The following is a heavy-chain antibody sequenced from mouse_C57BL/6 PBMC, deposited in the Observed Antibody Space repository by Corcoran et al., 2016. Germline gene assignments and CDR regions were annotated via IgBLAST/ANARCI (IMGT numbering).Heavy chain of an antibody. D-gene: IGHD2-4*01. Sequence: QVTLKESGPGILQSSQTLSLTCSFSGFSLSTSGMGVSWIRQSSGKGLEWLAHIYWDDDKRYNPSLMSRLTIAKDTSRNQVFRKNTSVDTADTATYYCARRGNDYWYFDDWGQGTTPTVSS. V-gene: IGHV8-12*01. CDR1: GFSLSTSGMG. J-gene: IGHJ2*01. CDR3: ARRGNDYWYFDD. CDR2: IYWDDDK.